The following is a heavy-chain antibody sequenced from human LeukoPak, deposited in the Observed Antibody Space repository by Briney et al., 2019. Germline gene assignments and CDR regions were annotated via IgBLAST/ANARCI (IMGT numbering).Heavy chain of an antibody. J-gene: IGHJ4*02. D-gene: IGHD4-23*01. V-gene: IGHV3-23*01. CDR2: IRGSGDIT. Sequence: GGSLRLSCAASGFTFSTYDMSWVRQAPGKGLEWVSAIRGSGDITDYADSVKGRFTISRDNSKNTLYLQMNSLRAEDTAVYYCAMVTYPWYFVYWGEGTLVTVSS. CDR1: GFTFSTYD. CDR3: AMVTYPWYFVY.